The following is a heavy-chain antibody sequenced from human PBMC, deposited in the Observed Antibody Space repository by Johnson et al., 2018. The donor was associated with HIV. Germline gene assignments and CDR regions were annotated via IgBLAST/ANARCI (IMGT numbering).Heavy chain of an antibody. CDR2: ISYDGSNK. CDR1: GFTFSSYA. CDR3: ARDRGWCGELYAFDI. V-gene: IGHV3-30-3*01. J-gene: IGHJ3*02. D-gene: IGHD3-10*01. Sequence: QVQLVESGGGVVQPGRSLRLSCAASGFTFSSYAMHWVRQAPGKGLEWVAVISYDGSNKYYADSVKGRFTISRDNSKNTLDLQMNSLRAEDTAVYYCARDRGWCGELYAFDIWGQGTMVTVSS.